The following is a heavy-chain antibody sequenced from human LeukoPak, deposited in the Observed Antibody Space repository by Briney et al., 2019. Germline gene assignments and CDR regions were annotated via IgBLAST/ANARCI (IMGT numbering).Heavy chain of an antibody. J-gene: IGHJ4*02. CDR3: ARHGSEGGATHLDC. V-gene: IGHV4-61*01. D-gene: IGHD1-26*01. CDR1: GGSVGSGTYY. CDR2: INYSGNS. Sequence: SETLSLTCTVSGGSVGSGTYYWSWIRQSPGKGLEWIAYINYSGNSHYNPSLKSRVTISVDTSKNQFSLKLNSVTAADTAVYYCARHGSEGGATHLDCWGQGTLVTVSS.